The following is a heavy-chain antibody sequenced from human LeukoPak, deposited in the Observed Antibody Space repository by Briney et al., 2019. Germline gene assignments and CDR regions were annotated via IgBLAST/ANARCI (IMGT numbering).Heavy chain of an antibody. Sequence: SETLSLTCTVTGGSIATNYWSWIRQPPGQGLEYIGYVYSSGYTNYNPSLKSRVTMSVDTSKSQFSLKLSSVTAADTAVYYCARRSRDGYNPRFEYWGQGTLVTVSS. CDR2: VYSSGYT. V-gene: IGHV4-59*08. J-gene: IGHJ4*02. CDR3: ARRSRDGYNPRFEY. D-gene: IGHD5-24*01. CDR1: GGSIATNY.